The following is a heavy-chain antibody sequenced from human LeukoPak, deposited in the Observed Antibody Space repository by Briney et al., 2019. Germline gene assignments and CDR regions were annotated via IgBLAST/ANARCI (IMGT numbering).Heavy chain of an antibody. Sequence: SETLSLTCTVSGGSVSTYYWSWIRQSAGKGLEWIGHISTSGSTTYNPSLKSRVTMSVDTSKNQFSLKLSSVTAADTAVYYCAREATIVGATIIWGQGTLVTVSS. CDR1: GGSVSTYY. CDR2: ISTSGST. J-gene: IGHJ4*02. CDR3: AREATIVGATII. D-gene: IGHD1-26*01. V-gene: IGHV4-4*07.